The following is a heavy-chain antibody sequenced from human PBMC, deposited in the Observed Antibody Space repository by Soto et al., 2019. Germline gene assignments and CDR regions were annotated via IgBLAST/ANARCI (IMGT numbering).Heavy chain of an antibody. D-gene: IGHD6-13*01. J-gene: IGHJ6*02. V-gene: IGHV3-48*02. CDR1: VFTVRSSS. CDR3: ARDMRFVSSSWYYYYGMDV. CDR2: ISSSSSTI. Sequence: GSLRLSAPASVFTVRSSSMNWVREAPGKGLEWVSYISSSSSTIYYADSVKGRFTISRDNAKNSLYLQMNSLRDEDTAVYYCARDMRFVSSSWYYYYGMDVWGQGTTVTVSS.